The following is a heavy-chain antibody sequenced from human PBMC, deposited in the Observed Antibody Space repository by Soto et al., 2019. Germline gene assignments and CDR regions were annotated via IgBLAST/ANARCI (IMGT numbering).Heavy chain of an antibody. D-gene: IGHD1-26*01. CDR1: GFTFTSSA. CDR3: AACGIGGATLTYYYYGMDV. V-gene: IGHV1-58*02. CDR2: IVVGSGNT. Sequence: SVKVSCKASGFTFTSSAMQWVRQARGQRLEWIGWIVVGSGNTNYAQKFQERVTITRDMSTSTAYMELSSLRSEDTAVYYCAACGIGGATLTYYYYGMDVWGQGTTVTVSS. J-gene: IGHJ6*01.